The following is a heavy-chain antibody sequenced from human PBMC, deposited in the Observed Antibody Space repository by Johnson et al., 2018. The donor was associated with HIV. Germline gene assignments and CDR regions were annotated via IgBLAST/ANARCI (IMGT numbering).Heavy chain of an antibody. D-gene: IGHD6-13*01. Sequence: EVQLVESGGGLVQPGGSLRLSCTAAGFTFNSYWMSWVRQAPGKGLEWVANIKEDGSEKYYVDSVKGRFTISRDNAKNSLYLQMNSLRAEDTAVYYCASGWGIAASDAFDIWGQGTMVIVSS. J-gene: IGHJ3*02. CDR1: GFTFNSYW. CDR2: IKEDGSEK. CDR3: ASGWGIAASDAFDI. V-gene: IGHV3-7*01.